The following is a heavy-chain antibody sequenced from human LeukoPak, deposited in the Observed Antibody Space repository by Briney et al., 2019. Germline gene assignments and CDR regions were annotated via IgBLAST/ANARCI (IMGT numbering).Heavy chain of an antibody. V-gene: IGHV3-23*01. CDR2: ISGSGGST. D-gene: IGHD6-19*01. Sequence: GGSLRLSCAASGFTFSSYAMSWVRQAPGKGLEWVSAISGSGGSTYYADSVKGRFTISRDNSKNTLYLHMNSLRAEDTAVYYCAKDLAYSSGWFDYWGQGTLVTVSS. CDR1: GFTFSSYA. CDR3: AKDLAYSSGWFDY. J-gene: IGHJ4*02.